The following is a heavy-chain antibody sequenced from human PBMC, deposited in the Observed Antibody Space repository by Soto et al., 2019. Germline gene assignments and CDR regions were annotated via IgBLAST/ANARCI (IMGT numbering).Heavy chain of an antibody. CDR1: GGSISSGGYY. D-gene: IGHD2-21*02. CDR3: VSVCCGDCRNRMAV. Sequence: SETLSLTCTVSGGSISSGGYYWSWIRQHPGKGLEWIGYIYYSGSTYYNPSLKSRVTISVDTSKNQFSLKLSSVTAADTAVYYCVSVCCGDCRNRMAVWGQRST. CDR2: IYYSGST. J-gene: IGHJ6*02. V-gene: IGHV4-31*03.